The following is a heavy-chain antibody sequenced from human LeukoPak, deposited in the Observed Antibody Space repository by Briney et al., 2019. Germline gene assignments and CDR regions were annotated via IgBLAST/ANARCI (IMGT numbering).Heavy chain of an antibody. V-gene: IGHV3-48*01. Sequence: GGSLRLSCAASGFTFSSYSMNWVRQAPGKGLEWVSYISSSSSTIYYADSVKGRFTISRDNAKNSLYLQMNSLRAEDTAVYYCAREGPGDCSSTSCPFDYWGQGTLVTVSS. CDR3: AREGPGDCSSTSCPFDY. CDR2: ISSSSSTI. CDR1: GFTFSSYS. D-gene: IGHD2-2*01. J-gene: IGHJ4*02.